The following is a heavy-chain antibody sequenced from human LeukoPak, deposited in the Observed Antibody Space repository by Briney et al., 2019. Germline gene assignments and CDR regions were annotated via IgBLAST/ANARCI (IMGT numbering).Heavy chain of an antibody. V-gene: IGHV3-48*02. Sequence: GGSLRLSCAASGFTFSSYSMNWVRQAPGKGLEWVSYISSSSTIYYADSVKGRFTISRDNAKNSLYLQMNSLRDEDTAVYYCARWDSSGWSTYWGQGSLVTVSS. CDR2: ISSSSTI. CDR3: ARWDSSGWSTY. J-gene: IGHJ4*02. CDR1: GFTFSSYS. D-gene: IGHD6-13*01.